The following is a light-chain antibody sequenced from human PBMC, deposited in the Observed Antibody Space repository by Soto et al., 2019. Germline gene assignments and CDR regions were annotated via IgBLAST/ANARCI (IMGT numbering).Light chain of an antibody. CDR1: QSVSSN. V-gene: IGKV3-15*01. Sequence: EVVMTQSPATLSVSPGGRATLSCRASQSVSSNLAWYQQKPGQAPRLLIYGASTRATGIPPRFSGNGSGTDFTLTISILQSEDFEIYYCQQYNNCHETLGQGTNVDIK. CDR3: QQYNNCHET. CDR2: GAS. J-gene: IGKJ1*01.